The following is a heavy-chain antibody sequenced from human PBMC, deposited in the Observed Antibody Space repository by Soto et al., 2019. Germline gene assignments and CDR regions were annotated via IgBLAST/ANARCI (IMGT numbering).Heavy chain of an antibody. CDR1: GYTFTSYG. Sequence: QVQLVQSGAEVKKPGASVKVSCKASGYTFTSYGISWVRQAPGQGLEWMGWISAYNGNTNYAQKLQGRVTMTTDTSTSTAYMELRSLRSDDTAVYYCERGDYYDILTEDQAYFDYWGQGTLVTVSS. CDR3: ERGDYYDILTEDQAYFDY. D-gene: IGHD3-9*01. J-gene: IGHJ4*02. CDR2: ISAYNGNT. V-gene: IGHV1-18*01.